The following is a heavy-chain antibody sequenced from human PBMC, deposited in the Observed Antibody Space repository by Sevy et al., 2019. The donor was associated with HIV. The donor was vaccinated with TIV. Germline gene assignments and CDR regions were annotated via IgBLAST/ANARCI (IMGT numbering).Heavy chain of an antibody. CDR1: VFTFSDYY. CDR2: ISGSDGAI. J-gene: IGHJ6*02. V-gene: IGHV3-11*01. CDR3: ARDHVKDGDLGDYYYFAMDV. Sequence: GGSLRLSCVASVFTFSDYYTSWIRQAPGKGLEWVSYISGSDGAIYYADSVKGRFTISRDNTKNSLYLQMTSLTAEDTAVYYCARDHVKDGDLGDYYYFAMDVWGQGTTVTVSS. D-gene: IGHD4-17*01.